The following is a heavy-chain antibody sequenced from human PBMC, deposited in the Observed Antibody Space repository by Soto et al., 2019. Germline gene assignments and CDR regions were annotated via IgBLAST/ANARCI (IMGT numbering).Heavy chain of an antibody. V-gene: IGHV1-18*01. Sequence: ASVKVSCKASGYTFATYGISWVRQAPGQGLERMGWISAYSGNTNYAQKLQGRVTMTTDTSTTTAYMELRSLRSDDTAVYYCARGGRGNFDYWGQGTLVTVSS. D-gene: IGHD1-26*01. CDR2: ISAYSGNT. J-gene: IGHJ4*02. CDR1: GYTFATYG. CDR3: ARGGRGNFDY.